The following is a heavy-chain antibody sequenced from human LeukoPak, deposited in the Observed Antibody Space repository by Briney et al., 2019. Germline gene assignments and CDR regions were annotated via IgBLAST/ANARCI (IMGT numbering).Heavy chain of an antibody. Sequence: PSVKVSCKASGYTFTGYYMHWVPQAPGQGLEGMGWINPNSGCTIYAQKFQGRVTRTRDTCISTANMELSRLRSDDTGVYYCARGPGITMVRGVIGWFDPWGQGTLVTVSS. CDR2: INPNSGCT. CDR3: ARGPGITMVRGVIGWFDP. CDR1: GYTFTGYY. V-gene: IGHV1-2*02. J-gene: IGHJ5*02. D-gene: IGHD3-10*01.